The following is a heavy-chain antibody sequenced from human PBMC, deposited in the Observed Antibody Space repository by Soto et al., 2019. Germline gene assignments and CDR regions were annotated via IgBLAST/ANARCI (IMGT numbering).Heavy chain of an antibody. J-gene: IGHJ5*02. CDR3: ARLIVYYDSSGYSWFDP. V-gene: IGHV4-59*08. Sequence: SETLSLTCTVSGGSISSYYWSWIRQPPGKGLEWIGYIYYSGSTNYNPSLKSRVTISVDTSKNQFSLKLSSVTAADTAVYYRARLIVYYDSSGYSWFDPWGQGTLVTVSS. CDR1: GGSISSYY. CDR2: IYYSGST. D-gene: IGHD3-22*01.